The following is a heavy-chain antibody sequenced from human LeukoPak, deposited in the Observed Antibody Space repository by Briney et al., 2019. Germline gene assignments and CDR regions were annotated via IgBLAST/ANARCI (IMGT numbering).Heavy chain of an antibody. Sequence: SETLYLTCDVSDYSIRSGYYWGWLRPPPGKRLEWIGSLYHSGSAYYSPSLKSRVTISLDTSNNELSLRLSSVTAADTAIYYCARQNIVVVVAATPGAFDIWGQGTLVTVSS. V-gene: IGHV4-38-2*01. CDR2: LYHSGSA. CDR3: ARQNIVVVVAATPGAFDI. CDR1: DYSIRSGYY. D-gene: IGHD2-15*01. J-gene: IGHJ3*02.